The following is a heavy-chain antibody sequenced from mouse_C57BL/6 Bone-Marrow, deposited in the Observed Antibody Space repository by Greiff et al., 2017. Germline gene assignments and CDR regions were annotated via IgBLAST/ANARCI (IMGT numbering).Heavy chain of an antibody. D-gene: IGHD2-5*01. Sequence: EVQLKESGPGLGKPSQSLSLTCSVTGYSITSGYYWNWIRQFPGNKLEWMGYISYDGSNNYNPSLKNRISITRDTSKNQFFLKLNSVTTEDTATYYCASSNCAWFAYWGQGTLVTVSA. J-gene: IGHJ3*01. CDR1: GYSITSGYY. CDR2: ISYDGSN. V-gene: IGHV3-6*01. CDR3: ASSNCAWFAY.